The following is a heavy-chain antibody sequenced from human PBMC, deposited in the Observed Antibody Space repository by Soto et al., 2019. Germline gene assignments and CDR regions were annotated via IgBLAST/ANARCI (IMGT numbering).Heavy chain of an antibody. J-gene: IGHJ5*02. V-gene: IGHV1-18*01. CDR1: GYTFTSYG. Sequence: QVQLVQSGAEVKKPGASVKVSCKASGYTFTSYGISWVRQAPGQGLEWMGWISAYNGNTNYAQKLQGRVTMTTDTSTSTAYMELRSLKSDDTAVYYCARGCNYYDSSGYDYWFDPWGQGTLVTVSS. CDR2: ISAYNGNT. CDR3: ARGCNYYDSSGYDYWFDP. D-gene: IGHD3-22*01.